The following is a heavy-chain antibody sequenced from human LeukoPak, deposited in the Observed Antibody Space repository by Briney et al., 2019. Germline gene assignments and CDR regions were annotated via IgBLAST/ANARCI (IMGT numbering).Heavy chain of an antibody. CDR2: IWYDGSNK. J-gene: IGHJ4*02. V-gene: IGHV3-33*06. Sequence: PGGSLRLSCAASGFTFSSYGMHWVRQAPGKGLEWVAVIWYDGSNKYYADSVKGRFTISRDNSKNTLYLQVNSLRAEDTAVYYCAKVRKEYQLLRWGYYFDYWGQGTLVTVSS. D-gene: IGHD2-2*01. CDR1: GFTFSSYG. CDR3: AKVRKEYQLLRWGYYFDY.